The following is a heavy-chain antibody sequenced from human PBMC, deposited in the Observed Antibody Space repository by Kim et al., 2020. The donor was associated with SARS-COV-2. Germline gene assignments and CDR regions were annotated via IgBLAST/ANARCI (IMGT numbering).Heavy chain of an antibody. CDR1: GYNFNDHY. J-gene: IGHJ4*02. CDR3: ARDSDPAY. Sequence: ASVKVSCKVSGYNFNDHYIHWVRQAPGQGLEWMGWINPNGGETKYAEKFHGKASMTRDMSTNTAYVELYSLSFDNTAGYYCARDSDPAYWGQGTLVTVSS. V-gene: IGHV1-2*02. CDR2: INPNGGET.